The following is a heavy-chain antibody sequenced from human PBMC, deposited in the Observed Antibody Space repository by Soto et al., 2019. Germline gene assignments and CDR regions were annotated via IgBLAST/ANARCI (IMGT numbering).Heavy chain of an antibody. CDR1: GFTVSSNY. CDR2: IYSGGST. CDR3: AREVAVNYYYYMDV. Sequence: GGSLRLSCAASGFTVSSNYMSWVRQAPGKGLEWVSVIYSGGSTYYADSVKGRFTISRDNSKNTLYLQMNSLRAEDTAVYYCAREVAVNYYYYMDVWGKGTTVTVSS. D-gene: IGHD2-15*01. J-gene: IGHJ6*03. V-gene: IGHV3-66*01.